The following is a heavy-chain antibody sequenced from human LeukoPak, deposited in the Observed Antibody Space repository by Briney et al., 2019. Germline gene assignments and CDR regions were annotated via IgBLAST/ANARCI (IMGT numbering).Heavy chain of an antibody. J-gene: IGHJ4*02. CDR1: RFTFSSYA. D-gene: IGHD6-19*01. Sequence: PGGSLRLSCAASRFTFSSYAMSWVRQAPGKGLEWVSAISGSGGSTYYADSVKGRFTTSRDNSKNTLYLQMNSLRAEDTAVYYCAKPYKKQWLDGHLDYWGQGTLVTVSS. CDR2: ISGSGGST. CDR3: AKPYKKQWLDGHLDY. V-gene: IGHV3-23*01.